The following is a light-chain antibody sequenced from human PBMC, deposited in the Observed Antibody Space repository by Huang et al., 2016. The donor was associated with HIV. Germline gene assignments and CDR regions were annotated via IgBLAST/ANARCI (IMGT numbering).Light chain of an antibody. CDR3: QHYNSFPWT. CDR2: EAS. Sequence: DIQMTQSSATLSASVGDRVTITCRASQSIGTWLAWYRQKPGKAPNLLFYEASTLESGVPSRCSGGGCGTEFTLTINSLQPDDFATYYCQHYNSFPWTFGQGTKVEV. CDR1: QSIGTW. J-gene: IGKJ1*01. V-gene: IGKV1-5*03.